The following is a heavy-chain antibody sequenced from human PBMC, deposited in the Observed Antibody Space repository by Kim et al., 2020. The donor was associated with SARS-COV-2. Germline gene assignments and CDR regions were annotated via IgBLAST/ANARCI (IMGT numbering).Heavy chain of an antibody. Sequence: GGSLRLSCSASGFTFSSYAMHWVRQAPGKGLEYVSAISSNGGSTYYADSVKGRFTISRDNSKNTLYLQMSSLRAEDTAVYYCVKSLPPLSNIAVAGTNPFDYWGQGTLVTVSS. CDR1: GFTFSSYA. D-gene: IGHD6-19*01. J-gene: IGHJ4*02. V-gene: IGHV3-64D*09. CDR3: VKSLPPLSNIAVAGTNPFDY. CDR2: ISSNGGST.